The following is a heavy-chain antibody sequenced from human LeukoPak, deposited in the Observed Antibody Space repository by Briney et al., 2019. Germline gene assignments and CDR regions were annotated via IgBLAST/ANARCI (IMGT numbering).Heavy chain of an antibody. CDR3: ARTSTYYGDYADY. D-gene: IGHD4-17*01. CDR1: GYTFTGYY. J-gene: IGHJ4*02. CDR2: ISAYNGNT. V-gene: IGHV1-18*04. Sequence: ASVKVSCKASGYTFTGYYMHWVRQAPGQGLEWMGWISAYNGNTNYAQKLQGRVTMTTDTSTSTAYMELRSLRSDDTAVYYCARTSTYYGDYADYWGQGTLVTVSS.